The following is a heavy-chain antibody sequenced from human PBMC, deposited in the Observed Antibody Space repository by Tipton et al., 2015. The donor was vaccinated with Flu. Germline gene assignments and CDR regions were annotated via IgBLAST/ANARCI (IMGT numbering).Heavy chain of an antibody. J-gene: IGHJ4*02. D-gene: IGHD3-16*01. V-gene: IGHV4-59*01. CDR2: IYYTGST. Sequence: TLSLTCYVSGASISNYYWTWIRRPPGKGLEWIGYIYYTGSTNYNPSLKSRVTISLDTSKNHFSLKLTSVTAADTAVYYCARVNLGGFDSWGQGTLLTVSS. CDR3: ARVNLGGFDS. CDR1: GASISNYY.